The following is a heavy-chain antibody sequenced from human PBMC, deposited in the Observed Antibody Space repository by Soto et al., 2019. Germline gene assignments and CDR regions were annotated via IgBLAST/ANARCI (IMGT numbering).Heavy chain of an antibody. CDR2: IYYSGST. V-gene: IGHV4-39*01. CDR3: ARHGPLGSGIAAAGSQSYYYYYGMDV. Sequence: SETLSLTCTVSGGSNSSSSYYWGWIRQPPGKGLEWIGSIYYSGSTYYNPSLKSRVTISVDTSKNQFSLKLSSVTAADTAVYYCARHGPLGSGIAAAGSQSYYYYYGMDVWGQGTTVTVSS. CDR1: GGSNSSSSYY. J-gene: IGHJ6*02. D-gene: IGHD6-13*01.